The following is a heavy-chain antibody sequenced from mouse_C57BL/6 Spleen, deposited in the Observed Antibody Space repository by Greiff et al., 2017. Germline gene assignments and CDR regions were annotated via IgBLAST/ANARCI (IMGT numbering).Heavy chain of an antibody. CDR1: GFTFSSYT. CDR3: ARRDYSNPYWYFDV. Sequence: EVQGVESGGGLVKPGGSLKLSCAASGFTFSSYTMSWVRQTPEKRLEWVATISGGGGNTYYPDSVKGRFTFSRDNANNTLYLQMSRLRSEDTALYYCARRDYSNPYWYFDVWGTGTTVTVSS. CDR2: ISGGGGNT. V-gene: IGHV5-9*01. J-gene: IGHJ1*03. D-gene: IGHD2-5*01.